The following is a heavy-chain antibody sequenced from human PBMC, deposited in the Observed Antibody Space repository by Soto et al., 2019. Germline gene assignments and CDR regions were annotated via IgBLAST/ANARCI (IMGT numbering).Heavy chain of an antibody. CDR3: ARFLTIPGAPSH. J-gene: IGHJ4*01. CDR2: IYPRDSDT. V-gene: IGHV5-51*01. CDR1: GYSFATYW. Sequence: PGESLKISCQGSGYSFATYWIGWVRQMPGKGLEWMGIIYPRDSDTTYSPSFQGQVTISADKSINTAYLHWNSLKASDTAIYFCARFLTIPGAPSHWGQGTLVTVSS. D-gene: IGHD4-4*01.